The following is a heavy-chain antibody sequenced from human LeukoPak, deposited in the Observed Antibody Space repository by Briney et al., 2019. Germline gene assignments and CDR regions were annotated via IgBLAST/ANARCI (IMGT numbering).Heavy chain of an antibody. Sequence: ASVKVSCKASGYTFTSYYMHWVRQAPGQGLEWMGIINPSGGSTSYAQKFQGRVTMTRDTSTSAVYMELSSLRSEDTAVYYCARGGVGGSSSSGLFDYWGQGTLVTVSS. CDR1: GYTFTSYY. D-gene: IGHD6-6*01. CDR2: INPSGGST. CDR3: ARGGVGGSSSSGLFDY. J-gene: IGHJ4*02. V-gene: IGHV1-46*01.